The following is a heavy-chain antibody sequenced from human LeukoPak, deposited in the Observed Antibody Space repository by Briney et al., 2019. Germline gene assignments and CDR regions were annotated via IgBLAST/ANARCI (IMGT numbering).Heavy chain of an antibody. V-gene: IGHV3-23*01. D-gene: IGHD6-13*01. Sequence: GGSLRLSCAASGFTFRNHGMNWVRQAPGKGLEWVSGISPSGGGTYYADSVKGRFTISRDNSKNTLYLQMNSLRAEDTAVYYCAKVYSSSWYANWFDPWGQGTLVTVSS. CDR2: ISPSGGGT. CDR1: GFTFRNHG. J-gene: IGHJ5*02. CDR3: AKVYSSSWYANWFDP.